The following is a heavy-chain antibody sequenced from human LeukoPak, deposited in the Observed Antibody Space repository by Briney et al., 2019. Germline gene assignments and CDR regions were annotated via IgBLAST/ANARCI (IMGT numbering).Heavy chain of an antibody. CDR1: GFTFSSYS. D-gene: IGHD1-26*01. Sequence: GGSLRLSCAASGFTFSSYSMNWVRQAPGKGLEWVSSISSRSSYIYYADSVKGRFTISRDNAKNSQYLQMNSLRAENTPPYYSAKGDPGSYYGKFDDWGQGTLVTVSS. V-gene: IGHV3-21*01. CDR3: AKGDPGSYYGKFDD. J-gene: IGHJ4*02. CDR2: ISSRSSYI.